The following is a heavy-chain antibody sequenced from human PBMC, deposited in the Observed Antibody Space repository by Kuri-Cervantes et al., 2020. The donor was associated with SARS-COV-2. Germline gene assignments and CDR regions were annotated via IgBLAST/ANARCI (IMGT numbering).Heavy chain of an antibody. V-gene: IGHV3-74*01. CDR3: ARGSERGYSYGEIYYFDY. Sequence: GGSLRLSCAASGITSNKHYIHWVRQVPGKGLVWVSRINPDGINNRDYADSVKGRFTVSRDNAKNTVYLQMNSLRAEDTAVYYCARGSERGYSYGEIYYFDYWGQGTLVTVSS. D-gene: IGHD5-18*01. J-gene: IGHJ4*02. CDR2: INPDGINN. CDR1: GITSNKHY.